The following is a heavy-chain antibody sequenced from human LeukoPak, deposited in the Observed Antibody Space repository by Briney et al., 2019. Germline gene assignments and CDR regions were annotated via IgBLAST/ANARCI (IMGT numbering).Heavy chain of an antibody. Sequence: GGALRLSCAASVFTFSSYAMSWVRQAPGKGLEWVSAISGSGGSTYYADSVKGRFTISRDNTKNTLYLQKNSLRAEDTAVYYCARVGAAREKYYYYGMDVWGQGTTVTVSS. J-gene: IGHJ6*02. CDR2: ISGSGGST. D-gene: IGHD6-6*01. V-gene: IGHV3-23*01. CDR3: ARVGAAREKYYYYGMDV. CDR1: VFTFSSYA.